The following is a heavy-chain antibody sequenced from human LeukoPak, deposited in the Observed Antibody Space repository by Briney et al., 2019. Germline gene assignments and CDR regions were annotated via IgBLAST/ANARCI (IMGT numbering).Heavy chain of an antibody. J-gene: IGHJ4*02. Sequence: ASVKVSCKASGYTFTGYYIHWVRQAPGQGLERMGWINPKNGDTNYAQKFQGRVTMTRDTSFSTAYMELRRLKSDDTAMYYCAREGDRRWAPFHYWGQGTLVTAS. CDR1: GYTFTGYY. V-gene: IGHV1-2*02. D-gene: IGHD3-16*01. CDR3: AREGDRRWAPFHY. CDR2: INPKNGDT.